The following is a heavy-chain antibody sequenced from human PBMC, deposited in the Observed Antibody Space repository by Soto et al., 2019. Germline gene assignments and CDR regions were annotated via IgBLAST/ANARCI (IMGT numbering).Heavy chain of an antibody. J-gene: IGHJ4*02. Sequence: GGSLRLSCAASGFTFSSYAMSWVRQAPGKGLEWVSAISGSGGSTYYADSVKGRFTISRDNSKNTLYLQMNSLRAEDTAVYYCAKGPLQKIVATINSPSPYYDYWGQGNLVTFSS. CDR1: GFTFSSYA. CDR2: ISGSGGST. CDR3: AKGPLQKIVATINSPSPYYDY. V-gene: IGHV3-23*01. D-gene: IGHD5-12*01.